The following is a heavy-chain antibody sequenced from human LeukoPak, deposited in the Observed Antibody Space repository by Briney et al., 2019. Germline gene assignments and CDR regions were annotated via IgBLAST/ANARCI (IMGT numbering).Heavy chain of an antibody. J-gene: IGHJ6*03. CDR3: ARETKDIYSPSWGLYDTYYYIDA. CDR1: PGSMDSGLYY. Sequence: SQTLSLTCAVSPGSMDSGLYYWTWLRQPAGKGLEWIVRISNSGGTAYNPSLRSRVTITLDTSNNHLSLKVTSVTAADTAVYYCARETKDIYSPSWGLYDTYYYIDAWGKGTTVTVSS. CDR2: ISNSGGT. V-gene: IGHV4-61*02. D-gene: IGHD5/OR15-5a*01.